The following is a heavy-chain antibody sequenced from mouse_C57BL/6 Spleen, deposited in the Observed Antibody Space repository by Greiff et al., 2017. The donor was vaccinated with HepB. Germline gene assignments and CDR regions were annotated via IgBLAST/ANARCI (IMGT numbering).Heavy chain of an antibody. CDR1: GYSITSGYD. Sequence: VQLQQSGPGMVKPSQSLSLTCTVTGYSITSGYDWHWIRHFPGNKLEWMGYISYSGSTNYNPSLKSRISITHDTSKNHFFLKLNSVTTEDTATYYCAYGNYGFDYWGQGTTLTVSS. CDR3: AYGNYGFDY. J-gene: IGHJ2*01. V-gene: IGHV3-1*01. CDR2: ISYSGST. D-gene: IGHD2-10*02.